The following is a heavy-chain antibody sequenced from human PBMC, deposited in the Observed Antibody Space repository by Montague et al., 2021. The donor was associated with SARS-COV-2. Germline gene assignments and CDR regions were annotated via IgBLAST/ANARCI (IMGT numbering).Heavy chain of an antibody. J-gene: IGHJ4*02. Sequence: SETLSLTCTVSGSSITSYYWSWIRQAPGKGLEWIAYIYSSGSASYNPSLRSRVTMSVDKSTNQFSLRLNSATAADTAVYHCARVFRGQRLAFDFWGQGALVIVSS. CDR2: IYSSGSA. V-gene: IGHV4-59*12. D-gene: IGHD6-25*01. CDR3: ARVFRGQRLAFDF. CDR1: GSSITSYY.